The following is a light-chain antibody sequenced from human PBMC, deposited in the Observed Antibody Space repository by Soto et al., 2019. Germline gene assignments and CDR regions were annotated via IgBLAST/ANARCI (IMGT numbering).Light chain of an antibody. CDR1: QSVPNNY. J-gene: IGKJ4*01. CDR3: QQYGFSPHLT. Sequence: EIVLTQSPATLSLSPGERATLSGGASQSVPNNYLAWYQQKPGLAPRLLIHDASKRATGTPDRFSGSGSGTDFNLSINRLEPQYFEVSYCQQYGFSPHLTFGGGTKVEIK. CDR2: DAS. V-gene: IGKV3D-20*01.